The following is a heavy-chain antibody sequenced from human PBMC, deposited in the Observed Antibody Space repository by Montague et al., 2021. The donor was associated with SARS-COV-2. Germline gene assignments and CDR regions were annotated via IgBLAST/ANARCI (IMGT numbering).Heavy chain of an antibody. CDR3: ARDPNWGAH. Sequence: SLRLSCAASGFSFSTFWMTWVRQAPGKGPEWVASIKPDGSDKYYVESVKGRFTISRDNARNSLHLQLNNLRAEDTAVYYCARDPNWGAHWGQGNPVTVSS. CDR1: GFSFSTFW. J-gene: IGHJ4*02. CDR2: IKPDGSDK. V-gene: IGHV3-7*05. D-gene: IGHD7-27*01.